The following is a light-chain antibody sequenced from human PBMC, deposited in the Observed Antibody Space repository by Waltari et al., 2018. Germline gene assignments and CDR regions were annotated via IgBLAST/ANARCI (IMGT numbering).Light chain of an antibody. V-gene: IGLV2-8*01. Sequence: HSALSQPPSASGSPCQSVTTSFTGSSCDVGGYGAVSGYQQYPGRPPRLLIYEVHKRPSGVPDRFSASKSGDTASLTVSGLRAEDEAHYYCTSYTPIPTFVLFGGGTKLTVL. CDR1: SCDVGGYGA. J-gene: IGLJ2*01. CDR3: TSYTPIPTFVL. CDR2: EVH.